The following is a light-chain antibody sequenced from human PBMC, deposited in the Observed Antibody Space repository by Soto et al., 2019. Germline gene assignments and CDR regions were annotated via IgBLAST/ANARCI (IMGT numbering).Light chain of an antibody. CDR3: YSYTGSYTSV. J-gene: IGLJ3*02. CDR1: SSDVGGYNY. Sequence: QSALTQPRSVSGSPGQSVTISCTGTSSDVGGYNYVSWYQQHLGKAPKLMIYDVSKRPSGVPDRFSGSKSGNTASLTISGLQAEDEADYYCYSYTGSYTSVFGGGTKLTVL. V-gene: IGLV2-11*01. CDR2: DVS.